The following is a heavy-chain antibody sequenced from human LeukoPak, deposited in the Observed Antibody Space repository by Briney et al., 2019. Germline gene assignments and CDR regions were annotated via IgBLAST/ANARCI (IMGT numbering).Heavy chain of an antibody. CDR2: IYRGGAT. Sequence: GGSLRLSCSASGFTVSSTYMIWVRQTPGKGLEWVSIIYRGGATYYADSVKGRFTISRDNSKNTLYLQMNSLRAEDTAVYYCAKRFSTSSRYYGMDVWGQGTTVTVSS. J-gene: IGHJ6*02. CDR1: GFTVSSTY. D-gene: IGHD2-2*01. V-gene: IGHV3-53*01. CDR3: AKRFSTSSRYYGMDV.